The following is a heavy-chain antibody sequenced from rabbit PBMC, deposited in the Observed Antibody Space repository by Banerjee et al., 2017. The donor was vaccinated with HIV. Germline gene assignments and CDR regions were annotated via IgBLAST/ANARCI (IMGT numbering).Heavy chain of an antibody. Sequence: QEQLVESGGGLVQPGGSLELSCKASGFDLSSAYGMSWVRQAPGKGLEWIGCIYTDDATTYYASWANGRFTISRSTSLNTVDLKMTSLTAADTATYFCARHPFDLWGQGTLVTVS. V-gene: IGHV1S43*01. CDR2: IYTDDATT. CDR3: ARHPFDL. CDR1: GFDLSSAYG. J-gene: IGHJ4*01.